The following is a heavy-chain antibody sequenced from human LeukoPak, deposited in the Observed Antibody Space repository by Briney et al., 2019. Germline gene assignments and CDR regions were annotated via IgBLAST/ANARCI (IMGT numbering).Heavy chain of an antibody. Sequence: SETLSLTCAVYGGSFSGYYWSWIRQPPGKGLEWIGEINHSGSTNYNPSLKSRVTISVDTSKNQFSLKLSSVTAADTAVYYCARVDYGGNSVRVSYYYYGMDVWGQGTTVTVSS. CDR3: ARVDYGGNSVRVSYYYYGMDV. V-gene: IGHV4-34*01. J-gene: IGHJ6*02. CDR1: GGSFSGYY. D-gene: IGHD4-23*01. CDR2: INHSGST.